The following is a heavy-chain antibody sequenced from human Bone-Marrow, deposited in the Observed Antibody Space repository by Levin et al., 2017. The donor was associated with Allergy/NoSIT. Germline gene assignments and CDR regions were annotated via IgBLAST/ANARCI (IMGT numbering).Heavy chain of an antibody. Sequence: GESLKISCKASGYSFTSHYLHWVRQAPGQGLEWMAIINPRGGSTTYAQKFQGRVTMTSDTSTSTVYMELSSLRSDDTAVYYCAKSPTLTGYYEWFDPWGQGTLVTVSS. CDR1: GYSFTSHY. CDR3: AKSPTLTGYYEWFDP. J-gene: IGHJ5*02. CDR2: INPRGGST. D-gene: IGHD3-9*01. V-gene: IGHV1-46*01.